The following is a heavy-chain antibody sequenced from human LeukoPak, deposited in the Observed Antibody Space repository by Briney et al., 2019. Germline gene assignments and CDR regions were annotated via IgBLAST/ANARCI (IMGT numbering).Heavy chain of an antibody. CDR2: IFDIGSI. CDR1: GGSISDDS. Sequence: SETLSLTCTVSGGSISDDSWTWIRQPPGKGLDWIGSIFDIGSITYNPSLRSRLTISVETSKNQISLKLSSVTAADTAVYYCARAASGDRYSGYAKDRYYFDRWGQGTLVTVSS. V-gene: IGHV4-59*01. CDR3: ARAASGDRYSGYAKDRYYFDR. D-gene: IGHD5-12*01. J-gene: IGHJ4*02.